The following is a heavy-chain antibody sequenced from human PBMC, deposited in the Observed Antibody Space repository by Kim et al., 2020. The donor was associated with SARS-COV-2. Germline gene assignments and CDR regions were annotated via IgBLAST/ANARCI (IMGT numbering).Heavy chain of an antibody. V-gene: IGHV3-48*03. CDR2: K. CDR3: ARGPNYSPFDY. Sequence: KYNADSVRGRFTNSRDNDKNSLYLQMNSLRAEDTAVYYCARGPNYSPFDYWGQGTLVTVSS. D-gene: IGHD4-4*01. J-gene: IGHJ4*02.